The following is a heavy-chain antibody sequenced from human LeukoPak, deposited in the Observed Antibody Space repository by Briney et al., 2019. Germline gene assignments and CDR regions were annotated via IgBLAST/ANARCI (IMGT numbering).Heavy chain of an antibody. V-gene: IGHV3-66*01. CDR2: IYSGGGT. D-gene: IGHD6-19*01. CDR3: ARDSSSGWFHGY. CDR1: GFTVSSSY. Sequence: GGSLRLSCAASGFTVSSSYMSWVRQAPGKGLEWVSVIYSGGGTYYADSVKARFTISRDNSKNTLYLQIKSLRAEDTAVYYCARDSSSGWFHGYWGQGTLVTVSS. J-gene: IGHJ4*02.